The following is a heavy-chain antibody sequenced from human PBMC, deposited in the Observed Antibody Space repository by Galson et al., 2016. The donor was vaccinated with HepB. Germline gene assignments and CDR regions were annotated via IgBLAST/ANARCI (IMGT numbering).Heavy chain of an antibody. CDR1: GFTVSTNY. J-gene: IGHJ6*02. CDR2: SYGGGST. CDR3: ARPLPNVGYGMDV. Sequence: SLRLSCTASGFTVSTNYMSWVRQAPGKGLEWGSVSYGGGSTTYADSVKGRFTISRHNSKNTLYLQMNSLRTEDTAVYYCARPLPNVGYGMDVWGQGTTVTVSS. D-gene: IGHD2-15*01. V-gene: IGHV3-53*04.